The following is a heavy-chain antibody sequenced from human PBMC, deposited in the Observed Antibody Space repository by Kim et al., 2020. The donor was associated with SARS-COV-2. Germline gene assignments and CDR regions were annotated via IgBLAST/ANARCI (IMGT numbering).Heavy chain of an antibody. CDR2: IIPIFGTA. J-gene: IGHJ2*01. V-gene: IGHV1-69*13. CDR1: GGTFSSYA. CDR3: ARGNGAKPHWYFDL. D-gene: IGHD4-17*01. Sequence: SVKVSCKASGGTFSSYAISWVRQAPGQGLEWMGGIIPIFGTANYAQKFQGRVTITADESTSTAYMELSSLRSEDTAVYYCARGNGAKPHWYFDLWGRGTLVTVSS.